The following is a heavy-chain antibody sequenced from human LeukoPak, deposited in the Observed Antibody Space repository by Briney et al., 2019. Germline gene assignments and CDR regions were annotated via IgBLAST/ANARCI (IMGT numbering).Heavy chain of an antibody. CDR2: ISNNGGAT. D-gene: IGHD6-19*01. CDR1: GFTFSSYA. V-gene: IGHV3-23*01. Sequence: GRSLRLSCAASGFTFSSYAMHWVRQPPGKGLEWVSAISNNGGATTYVDSVRGRFTTSRDNSKNTLYLQMNGLRVEDTAVYYCARGTVAPDYWGQGTLVTVSS. CDR3: ARGTVAPDY. J-gene: IGHJ4*02.